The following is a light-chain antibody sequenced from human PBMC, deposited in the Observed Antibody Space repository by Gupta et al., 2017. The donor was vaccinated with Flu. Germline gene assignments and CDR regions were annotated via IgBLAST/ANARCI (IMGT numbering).Light chain of an antibody. V-gene: IGLV2-8*01. J-gene: IGLJ3*02. CDR3: CSYTDSSTWV. Sequence: SVTISCTGTSSDVGNDNYVSWYQQHPGKPPKLIIFEVTRRPSGVPDRFSGSKSGNTASLTVSGLQAEDEADYFCCSYTDSSTWVFGGGTKLTVL. CDR2: EVT. CDR1: SSDVGNDNY.